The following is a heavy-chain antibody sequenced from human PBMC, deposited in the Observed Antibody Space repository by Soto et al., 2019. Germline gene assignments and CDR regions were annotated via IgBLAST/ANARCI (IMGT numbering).Heavy chain of an antibody. J-gene: IGHJ6*02. D-gene: IGHD6-19*01. V-gene: IGHV1-2*04. Sequence: GASVKVSCKASGYTFTGYYMHWVRQAPGQGLEWMGWINPNSGGTNYAQKFQGWVTMTRDTSISTAYMELSRLRSDDTAVYYCARRAVAGIPVGMDVWGQGTTVTVSS. CDR3: ARRAVAGIPVGMDV. CDR1: GYTFTGYY. CDR2: INPNSGGT.